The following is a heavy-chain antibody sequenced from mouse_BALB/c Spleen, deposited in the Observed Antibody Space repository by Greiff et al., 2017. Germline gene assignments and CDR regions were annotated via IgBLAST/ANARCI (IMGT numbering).Heavy chain of an antibody. CDR3: TRLDY. V-gene: IGHV5-6*01. CDR1: GFTFSSYG. Sequence: EVMLVESGGDLVKPGGSLKLSCAASGFTFSSYGMSWVRQTPDKRLEWVATISSGGSYTYYPDSVKGRFTISRDNAKNTLYLQMSSLKSEDTAMFYGTRLDYWGQGTSVTVSS. J-gene: IGHJ4*01. CDR2: ISSGGSYT.